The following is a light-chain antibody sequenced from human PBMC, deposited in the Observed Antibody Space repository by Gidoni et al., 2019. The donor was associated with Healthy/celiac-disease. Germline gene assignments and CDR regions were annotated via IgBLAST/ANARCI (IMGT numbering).Light chain of an antibody. J-gene: IGKJ4*01. CDR1: QSISSY. V-gene: IGKV1-39*01. Sequence: DIQMTQSPASLSASVGDRVTITCRASQSISSYLNWYQQKPGKAPKLLIYAASSLQSGVPSRFSGSGSVTDFTLTISSLQPEDFATYYCQQSYSTPGTFXGXTKVEIK. CDR3: QQSYSTPGT. CDR2: AAS.